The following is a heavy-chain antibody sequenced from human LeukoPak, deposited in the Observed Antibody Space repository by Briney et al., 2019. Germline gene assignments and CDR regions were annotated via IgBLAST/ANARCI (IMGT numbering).Heavy chain of an antibody. CDR3: AKDLSSTRFYYYGMDV. Sequence: GGSLRLSCAASGITFSSYAMSWVRQAPGKGLEWVSGISWNSASIAYADSVKGRFTISRDNAKNSLYLQMNSLRAEDTALYYCAKDLSSTRFYYYGMDVWGQGTTVTVSS. J-gene: IGHJ6*02. CDR1: GITFSSYA. V-gene: IGHV3-9*01. CDR2: ISWNSASI. D-gene: IGHD2-2*01.